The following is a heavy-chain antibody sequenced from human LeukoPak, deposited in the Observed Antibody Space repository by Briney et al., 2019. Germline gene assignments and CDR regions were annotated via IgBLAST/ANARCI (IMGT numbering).Heavy chain of an antibody. Sequence: PSETLSLTCTVSGGSFSSYYWSWIRQPAGKGLEWIGRIYTSGSTNYNPSLKSRVTMSVDTSKNQFSLKLSSVTAADTAVYYCARDSQTMVRGVISYYFDYWGQGTLVTVSS. CDR3: ARDSQTMVRGVISYYFDY. CDR2: IYTSGST. J-gene: IGHJ4*02. D-gene: IGHD3-10*01. CDR1: GGSFSSYY. V-gene: IGHV4-4*07.